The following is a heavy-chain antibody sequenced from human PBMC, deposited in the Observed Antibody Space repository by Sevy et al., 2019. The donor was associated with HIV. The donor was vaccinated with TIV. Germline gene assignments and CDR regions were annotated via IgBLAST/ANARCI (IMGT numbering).Heavy chain of an antibody. Sequence: GGSLRLSCAASGFTFSSYGMHWVRQAPGKGLEWVAVIWYDGSNKYYADSVKGRFTISRDNSKNTLYLLMNSLRAEDTAVYYCARSAIFGFLSARGAYYYYGMDVWGQGTTVTVSS. CDR1: GFTFSSYG. CDR2: IWYDGSNK. D-gene: IGHD2-21*02. J-gene: IGHJ6*02. V-gene: IGHV3-33*01. CDR3: ARSAIFGFLSARGAYYYYGMDV.